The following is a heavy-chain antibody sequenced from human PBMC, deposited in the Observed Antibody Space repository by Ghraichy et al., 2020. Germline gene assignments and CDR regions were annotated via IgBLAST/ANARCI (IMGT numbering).Heavy chain of an antibody. CDR3: ARAKQTLFDY. V-gene: IGHV4-59*01. CDR1: GGSISSYY. Sequence: SETLSLTCTVSGGSISSYYWSWIRQPPGKGLEWIGYIYYSGSTNYNPSLKSRVTISVDTSKNQFSLKLSSVTAADTAVYYCARAKQTLFDYWGQGTLVTVSS. J-gene: IGHJ4*02. CDR2: IYYSGST. D-gene: IGHD6-13*01.